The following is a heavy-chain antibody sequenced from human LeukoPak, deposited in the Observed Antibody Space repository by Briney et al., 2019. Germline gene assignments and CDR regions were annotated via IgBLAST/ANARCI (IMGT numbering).Heavy chain of an antibody. V-gene: IGHV1-69*01. Sequence: SVKVSCKASGGTFSSYAISWVRQAPAQGLERMGGVIPIFGTANYAQKFQGRVTITADESTSTAYMELSSLRSEDTAVYYSARARDLYSGYDSSPYDYDYWGQGTLVTVSS. CDR1: GGTFSSYA. CDR3: ARARDLYSGYDSSPYDYDY. CDR2: VIPIFGTA. D-gene: IGHD5-12*01. J-gene: IGHJ4*02.